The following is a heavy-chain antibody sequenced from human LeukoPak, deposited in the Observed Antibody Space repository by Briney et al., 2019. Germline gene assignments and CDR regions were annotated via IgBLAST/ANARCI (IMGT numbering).Heavy chain of an antibody. Sequence: PSETLSLTCTVSGVSMYNHYWSWIRQPPGKGLESIGYIYYSGSTIYNPSLESRVTISVDTSKNQFSLKLTSVTAADTAVYYCARLPSGTLNPPFDYWGQGSLVTVSS. CDR2: IYYSGST. CDR1: GVSMYNHY. V-gene: IGHV4-59*08. D-gene: IGHD3-10*01. J-gene: IGHJ4*02. CDR3: ARLPSGTLNPPFDY.